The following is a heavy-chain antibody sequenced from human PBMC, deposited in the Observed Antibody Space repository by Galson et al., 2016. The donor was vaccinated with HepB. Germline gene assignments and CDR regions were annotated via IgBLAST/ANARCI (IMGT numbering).Heavy chain of an antibody. D-gene: IGHD6-19*01. Sequence: SVKVSCKASGGTFSNYAINWVRQAPGQGLEWMGGIIPMLGTANFAQKFQDRVTITADESTTTAYMELSSLGSEDTAVYYCARDRLSEWNSSCWYSIHGMDVWGQGTTVTVSS. J-gene: IGHJ6*02. V-gene: IGHV1-69*13. CDR1: GGTFSNYA. CDR2: IIPMLGTA. CDR3: ARDRLSEWNSSCWYSIHGMDV.